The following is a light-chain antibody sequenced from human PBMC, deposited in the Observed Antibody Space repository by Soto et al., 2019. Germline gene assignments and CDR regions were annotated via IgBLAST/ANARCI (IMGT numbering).Light chain of an antibody. V-gene: IGKV1-5*03. CDR2: KAS. J-gene: IGKJ1*01. Sequence: DIQMTQSPSTLSASGGDRVTITCRASQSISSWLAWYQQKPGKAPKLLIYKASSLEVGVPSRFSGSGSGTEFTLTISSLQPDDFATYYCQQYNSFSWTFGQGTKV. CDR3: QQYNSFSWT. CDR1: QSISSW.